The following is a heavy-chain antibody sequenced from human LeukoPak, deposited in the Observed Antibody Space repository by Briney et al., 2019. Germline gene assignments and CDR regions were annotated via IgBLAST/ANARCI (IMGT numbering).Heavy chain of an antibody. D-gene: IGHD2/OR15-2a*01. CDR3: VINIGHGSFDD. J-gene: IGHJ4*02. Sequence: PGGSLRLSCVASGFTFTNYWLNSVGQAPGRGLVWVAHINVDGREYNYVDSVRGGFTISRDNAKNTLFLQMHSLRAEVTAVYYCVINIGHGSFDDGGQGTLLTVS. CDR1: GFTFTNYW. CDR2: INVDGREY. V-gene: IGHV3-7*03.